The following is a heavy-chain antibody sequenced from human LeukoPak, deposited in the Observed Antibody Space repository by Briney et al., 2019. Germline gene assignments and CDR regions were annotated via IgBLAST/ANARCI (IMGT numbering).Heavy chain of an antibody. CDR1: GFNFSSYG. V-gene: IGHV3-30*02. CDR3: AKDGGSRIYYYYYGMDV. D-gene: IGHD2-2*01. CDR2: IRYDGSNK. J-gene: IGHJ6*02. Sequence: WGSLRLSCAASGFNFSSYGMHWVRQAPGKGLEWVAFIRYDGSNKYYADSVKGRFTISRDNSKNTLYLQMNSLRAEDTAVYYCAKDGGSRIYYYYYGMDVWGQGTTVTVSS.